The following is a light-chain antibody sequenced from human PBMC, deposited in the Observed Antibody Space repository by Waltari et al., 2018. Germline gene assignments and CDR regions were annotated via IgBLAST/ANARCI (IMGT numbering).Light chain of an antibody. CDR2: DVY. CDR1: NSDVGGYKY. V-gene: IGLV2-11*01. CDR3: CSYAGSFTWV. J-gene: IGLJ1*01. Sequence: QSALTQPRPVSGSPGQSVTTSCPGTNSDVGGYKYVSWYQQPPDKAPRLIIYDVYTRPSGVPNRFSGSKSANTASLTISGLQSEDEADYYCCSYAGSFTWVFGTGTKVTVL.